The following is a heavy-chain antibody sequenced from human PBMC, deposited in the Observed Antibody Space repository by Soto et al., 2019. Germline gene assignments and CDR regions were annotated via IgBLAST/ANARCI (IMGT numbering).Heavy chain of an antibody. D-gene: IGHD5-12*01. CDR1: GGSISSGGYY. CDR3: ARAYGGYDPFDY. CDR2: IYYSGST. Sequence: QVQLQESGPGLVKPSQTLSLTCTVSGGSISSGGYYWSWIRQHPGKGLEWIGYIYYSGSTYYNPSLKSRXXIXVXXSKNQLSLKLSSVTAADTAVYYCARAYGGYDPFDYWGQGTLVTVSS. J-gene: IGHJ4*02. V-gene: IGHV4-31*03.